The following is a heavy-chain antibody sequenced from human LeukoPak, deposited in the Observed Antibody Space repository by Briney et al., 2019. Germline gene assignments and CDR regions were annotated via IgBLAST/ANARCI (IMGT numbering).Heavy chain of an antibody. CDR1: GGPFSGYY. J-gene: IGHJ4*02. Sequence: SETLSLTCAVYGGPFSGYYWSWIRQPPGKGLEWIGEINHSGSTNYNPSLKSRVTISGDTSKNQFSLKLSSVTAADTAVYYCAREDSGYDYSPFYYWGQGILVTVSS. V-gene: IGHV4-34*01. D-gene: IGHD5-12*01. CDR2: INHSGST. CDR3: AREDSGYDYSPFYY.